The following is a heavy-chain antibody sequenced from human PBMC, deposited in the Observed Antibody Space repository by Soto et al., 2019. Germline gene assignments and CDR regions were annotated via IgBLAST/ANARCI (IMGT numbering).Heavy chain of an antibody. CDR2: TYDSGST. Sequence: SETLSLTCTVSGDSINNYYWTWIRQPPGKGLEWIGYTYDSGSTSYDPSLKSRLTISVDTSKNQFSLKLKSVTAADTAVYYCARGTKYYYQGMDVWGQGTTVTAP. V-gene: IGHV4-59*01. CDR1: GDSINNYY. J-gene: IGHJ6*02. CDR3: ARGTKYYYQGMDV.